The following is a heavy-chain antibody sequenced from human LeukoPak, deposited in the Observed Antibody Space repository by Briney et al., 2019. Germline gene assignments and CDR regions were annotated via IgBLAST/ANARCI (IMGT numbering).Heavy chain of an antibody. J-gene: IGHJ4*02. V-gene: IGHV4-59*08. Sequence: SETLSLTCAVYGGSFSGYYWSWIRQPPGKGLEWIAFIYHTGSLKYNPSLKSRVTISLDTSKNQFSLNLSAVTAADTAIYYCASSDWPYYFDFWGQGTLVTVSS. CDR3: ASSDWPYYFDF. CDR2: IYHTGSL. D-gene: IGHD3-9*01. CDR1: GGSFSGYY.